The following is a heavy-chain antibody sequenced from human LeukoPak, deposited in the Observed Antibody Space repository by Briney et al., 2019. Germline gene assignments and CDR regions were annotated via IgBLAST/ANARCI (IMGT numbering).Heavy chain of an antibody. CDR2: INPKSGGS. CDR3: ARGPATSAFDI. V-gene: IGHV1-2*02. J-gene: IGHJ3*02. CDR1: GYTFTDYH. Sequence: ASVEVSCKASGYTFTDYHLHWMRQAPGQGLEWMADINPKSGGSYCAQKFQGRVTMTRDTSISTVYMELSRLTSDDTAVYYCARGPATSAFDIWGQGTMVTVSS.